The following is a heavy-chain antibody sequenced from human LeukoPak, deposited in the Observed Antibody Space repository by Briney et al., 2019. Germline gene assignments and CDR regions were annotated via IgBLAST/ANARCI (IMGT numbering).Heavy chain of an antibody. CDR2: IKQDGSEK. Sequence: GGSLRLSCAASGFTFSSSWMSWVRQAPGKGLEWVANIKQDGSEKYYVDSVKGRFTISRDNAKKLVYLGVDSLRVEDTAIYYCASGHYDSSGYRFDYWGQGTLVTVSS. CDR1: GFTFSSSW. V-gene: IGHV3-7*01. J-gene: IGHJ4*02. CDR3: ASGHYDSSGYRFDY. D-gene: IGHD3-22*01.